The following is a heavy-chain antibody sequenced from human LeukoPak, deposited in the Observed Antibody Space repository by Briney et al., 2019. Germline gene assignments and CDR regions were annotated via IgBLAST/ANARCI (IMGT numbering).Heavy chain of an antibody. CDR3: AKDAPGATNLRWSNYMDG. J-gene: IGHJ6*03. Sequence: PGGSVRLLCVVSGFHFARSNMIWVRQIPGKGPEWVAVFTNSGGNFFYPDSVHGRFTISRDNSKNTLYLQMNSLRAEDTAIYYCAKDAPGATNLRWSNYMDGWGKATSVIVS. D-gene: IGHD1-26*01. CDR2: FTNSGGNF. V-gene: IGHV3-23*01. CDR1: GFHFARSN.